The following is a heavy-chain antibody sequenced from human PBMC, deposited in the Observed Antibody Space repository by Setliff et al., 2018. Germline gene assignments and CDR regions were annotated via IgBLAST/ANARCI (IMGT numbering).Heavy chain of an antibody. CDR1: GFAFNTYW. CDR3: TRDIVVFTDIDYYYSGMDV. J-gene: IGHJ6*02. V-gene: IGHV3-74*01. Sequence: PGGSLRLSCAASGFAFNTYWMHWVRQVPGKGLVWVARINGDGSVANYADAVEGRFTISRDNAKNTLSLQMNTLKAEDTAVYYCTRDIVVFTDIDYYYSGMDVWGQGTAVTV. D-gene: IGHD2-21*01. CDR2: INGDGSVA.